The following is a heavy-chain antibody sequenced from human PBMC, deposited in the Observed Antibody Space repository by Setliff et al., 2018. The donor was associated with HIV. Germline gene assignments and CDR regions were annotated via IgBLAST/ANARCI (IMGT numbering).Heavy chain of an antibody. J-gene: IGHJ5*02. V-gene: IGHV4-34*01. D-gene: IGHD3-22*01. CDR1: GGSFSGYY. Sequence: SETLSLTCAVYGGSFSGYYWNWIRQSPGKGLEWIGEITHSGGTNYNPSLKSRVTISVDTSKNQFSLKLSSVTAADAAVYYCASRVYYYDSSGYLREEGFDPWGQGTLVTVSS. CDR3: ASRVYYYDSSGYLREEGFDP. CDR2: ITHSGGT.